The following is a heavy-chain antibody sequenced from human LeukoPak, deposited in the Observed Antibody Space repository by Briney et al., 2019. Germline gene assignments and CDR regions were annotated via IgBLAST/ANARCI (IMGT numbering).Heavy chain of an antibody. Sequence: GGSLRLSCAASGFTFSSYSMNWVRQAPGKGLEWVSYISSSSSTIYYADSVKGRFTISRDNSKNTLYLQMNSLTAEETAVYYCAKGSPYGDSYYYYAMDVWGQGTTVTVSS. CDR2: ISSSSSTI. CDR1: GFTFSSYS. CDR3: AKGSPYGDSYYYYAMDV. J-gene: IGHJ6*02. D-gene: IGHD4-17*01. V-gene: IGHV3-48*01.